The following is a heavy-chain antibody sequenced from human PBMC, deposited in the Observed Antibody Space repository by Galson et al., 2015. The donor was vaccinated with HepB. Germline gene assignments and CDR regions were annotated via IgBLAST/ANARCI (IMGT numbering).Heavy chain of an antibody. CDR2: MNPNSGNT. Sequence: SVKVSCKASGSTFTSYDINWVRQATGQGLEWMGWMNPNSGNTGYAQKFQGRVTMTRNTSISTAYMELSSLRSEDTAVYYCARATTSYYGTLSTTYYDFWSGRPRLSNFDYWGQGTLVTVSS. J-gene: IGHJ4*02. D-gene: IGHD3-3*01. CDR3: ARATTSYYGTLSTTYYDFWSGRPRLSNFDY. CDR1: GSTFTSYD. V-gene: IGHV1-8*01.